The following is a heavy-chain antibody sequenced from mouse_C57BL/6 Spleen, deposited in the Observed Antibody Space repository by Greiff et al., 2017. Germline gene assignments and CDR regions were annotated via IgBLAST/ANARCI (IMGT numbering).Heavy chain of an antibody. CDR2: IDPSDSDT. J-gene: IGHJ3*01. CDR3: AKSRYLGSSGTFAY. Sequence: VQLQQPGAELVMPGASVKLSCKASGYTFTSYWMHWVKQRPGQGLEWIGEIDPSDSDTNYNQKFKGKSTLTVDKSSSTAYMQLSSLTSEDSAVYYGAKSRYLGSSGTFAYGGQGTLVTVSA. CDR1: GYTFTSYW. D-gene: IGHD1-1*01. V-gene: IGHV1-69*01.